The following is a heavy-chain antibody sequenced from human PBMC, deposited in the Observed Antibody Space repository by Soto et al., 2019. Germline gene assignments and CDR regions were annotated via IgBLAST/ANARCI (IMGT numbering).Heavy chain of an antibody. D-gene: IGHD2-2*01. CDR1: GYTFSNYG. Sequence: QVQLVQSGGEVKRPGASVKVSCKTSGYTFSNYGITWVRQAPGQPLEWLGWISLYSDGTNYAQKFQGRVSMTTDTSTTTAYMELRSLRSDETAFYYCARVVPGAEAWFGPWGQGTLVTVSS. CDR2: ISLYSDGT. J-gene: IGHJ5*02. V-gene: IGHV1-18*01. CDR3: ARVVPGAEAWFGP.